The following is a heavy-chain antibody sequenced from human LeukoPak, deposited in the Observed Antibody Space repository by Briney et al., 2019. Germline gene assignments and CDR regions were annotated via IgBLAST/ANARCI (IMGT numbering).Heavy chain of an antibody. V-gene: IGHV3-23*01. CDR3: AGGYGFEY. D-gene: IGHD1-1*01. J-gene: IGHJ4*02. Sequence: GGSLRLSCAASGFSFSSFGMYWVSQAPGTGLEWVSVISDGGGTTYYTDSVKGRFTITRDNSKNTLYLEMSGLRADDTAVYYCAGGYGFEYWGQGTLVTVSS. CDR2: ISDGGGTT. CDR1: GFSFSSFG.